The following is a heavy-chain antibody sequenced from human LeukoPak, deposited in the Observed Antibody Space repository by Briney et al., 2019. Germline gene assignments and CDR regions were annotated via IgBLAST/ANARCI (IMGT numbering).Heavy chain of an antibody. CDR1: GFTFSNAW. J-gene: IGHJ3*02. V-gene: IGHV3-53*01. CDR3: AREMYSGMYNDAFDI. CDR2: IRSDGST. Sequence: GGSLRLSCAASGFTFSNAWMSWVRQAPGKGLEWVSVIRSDGSTNHADSVKGRFTISRDNSKNTLYLQMNNLRAEDTAMYYCAREMYSGMYNDAFDIWGQGTKVTVSS. D-gene: IGHD1-26*01.